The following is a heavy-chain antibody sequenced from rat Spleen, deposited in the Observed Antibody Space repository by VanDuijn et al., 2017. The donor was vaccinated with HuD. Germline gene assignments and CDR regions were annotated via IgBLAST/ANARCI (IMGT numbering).Heavy chain of an antibody. CDR1: GFTFSTFP. Sequence: EVQLVESGGGLVQPGRSLKLSCAASGFTFSTFPMAWVRQAPKKGLEWVASISFEGSRTYYGNSVKGRFTISRDNAKSTLYLQMDSLRSEDTATYYCTTSNYYSSFIYLDAWGQGASVTVSS. J-gene: IGHJ4*01. D-gene: IGHD1-2*01. CDR3: TTSNYYSSFIYLDA. CDR2: ISFEGSRT. V-gene: IGHV5-22*01.